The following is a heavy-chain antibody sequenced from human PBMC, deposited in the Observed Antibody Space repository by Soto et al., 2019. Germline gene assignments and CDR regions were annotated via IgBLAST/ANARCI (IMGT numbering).Heavy chain of an antibody. CDR1: GFTVSSNY. Sequence: GGSLRLSCAASGFTVSSNYMSWVRQAPGKGLEWVSVIYSGGSTYYADSVKGRFTISRDNSKNTLYLQMNSLRAEDTFVYYCASQYSSSWYYFDYWGQGTLVTVSS. D-gene: IGHD6-13*01. CDR2: IYSGGST. J-gene: IGHJ4*02. CDR3: ASQYSSSWYYFDY. V-gene: IGHV3-66*02.